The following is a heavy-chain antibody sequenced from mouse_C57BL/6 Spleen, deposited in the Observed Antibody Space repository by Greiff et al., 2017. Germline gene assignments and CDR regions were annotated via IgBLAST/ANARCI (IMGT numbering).Heavy chain of an antibody. J-gene: IGHJ2*02. CDR1: GYTFTDYE. D-gene: IGHD1-1*01. Sequence: QVQLQQSGAELVRPGASVTLSCKASGYTFTDYEMHWVKQTPVHGLEWIGAIDPETGGTAYNQKFKGKAILTADKSSSTAYMELRSLTSEDSAVYYCTRWDYYGSSYEDYFDYWGQGTSLTVSS. CDR3: TRWDYYGSSYEDYFDY. CDR2: IDPETGGT. V-gene: IGHV1-15*01.